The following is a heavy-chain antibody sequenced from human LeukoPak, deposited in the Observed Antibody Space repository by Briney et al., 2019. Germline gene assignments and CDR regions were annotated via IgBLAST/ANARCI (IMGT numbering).Heavy chain of an antibody. CDR3: ARVTAAAGMLFDI. CDR2: IYYSGST. D-gene: IGHD6-13*01. CDR1: GFTVSSNY. Sequence: LRLSCAASGFTVSSNYMSWVRQHPGKGLEWIGYIYYSGSTYYNPSLKSRVTISVDTSKNQFSLKLSSVTAADTAVYYCARVTAAAGMLFDIWGQGTMVTVSS. J-gene: IGHJ3*02. V-gene: IGHV4-31*02.